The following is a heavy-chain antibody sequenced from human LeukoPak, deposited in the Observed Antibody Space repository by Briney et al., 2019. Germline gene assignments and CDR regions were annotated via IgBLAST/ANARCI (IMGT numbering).Heavy chain of an antibody. J-gene: IGHJ4*02. Sequence: SETLSLTCTVSGGSISSSGYYWGWIRQPPGKGLEWIASIYYSGSTYYNPSLKSRVTISVDTSKNQLSLKLSSLTAADTALYYCARAAYSGYDWDFDYWGQGILVTVSS. D-gene: IGHD5-12*01. CDR1: GGSISSSGYY. CDR3: ARAAYSGYDWDFDY. V-gene: IGHV4-39*01. CDR2: IYYSGST.